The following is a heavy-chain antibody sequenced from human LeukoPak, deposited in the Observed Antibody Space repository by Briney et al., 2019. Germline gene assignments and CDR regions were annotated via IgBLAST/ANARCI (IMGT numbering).Heavy chain of an antibody. CDR1: GYTFTGYY. CDR2: INPNSGGT. Sequence: EASVKASCKASGYTFTGYYMHWVRQAPGQGLEWMGWINPNSGGTNYAQKFQGRVTMTRDTSISTAYMELSRLRSDDTAVYYCARVHDIAAAGTGFDYWGQGTLVTVSS. CDR3: ARVHDIAAAGTGFDY. D-gene: IGHD6-13*01. J-gene: IGHJ4*02. V-gene: IGHV1-2*02.